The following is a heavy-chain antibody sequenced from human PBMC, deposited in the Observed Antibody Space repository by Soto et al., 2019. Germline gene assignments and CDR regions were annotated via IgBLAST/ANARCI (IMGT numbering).Heavy chain of an antibody. D-gene: IGHD3-3*01. CDR2: MTPNSSNT. CDR1: GYTFTRYD. J-gene: IGHJ6*02. CDR3: ARSLSGSPGHYYYYYGMDV. V-gene: IGHV1-8*01. Sequence: QVQLVQSGAEVKKPGASVKVSCKASGYTFTRYDINWVRQATGQGLEWMGWMTPNSSNTGYEQKFQGRVTMTRITSISTADMELSSLRSEYTAVYYWARSLSGSPGHYYYYYGMDVCGQGTTVTVSS.